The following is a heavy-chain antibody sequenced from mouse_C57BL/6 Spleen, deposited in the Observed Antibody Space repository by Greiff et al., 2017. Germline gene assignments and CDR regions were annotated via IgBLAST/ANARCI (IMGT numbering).Heavy chain of an antibody. CDR1: GYTFTSYW. CDR3: ARPFYDYDVWAMDY. CDR2: IHPNSGST. D-gene: IGHD2-4*01. Sequence: QVQLQQPGAELVKPGASVKLSCKASGYTFTSYWMHWVKQRPGQGLEWIGMIHPNSGSTNYNEKFKSKATLTVDKSSSTAYMQLSSLTSEDSAVYYCARPFYDYDVWAMDYWGQGTSGTVSS. J-gene: IGHJ4*01. V-gene: IGHV1-64*01.